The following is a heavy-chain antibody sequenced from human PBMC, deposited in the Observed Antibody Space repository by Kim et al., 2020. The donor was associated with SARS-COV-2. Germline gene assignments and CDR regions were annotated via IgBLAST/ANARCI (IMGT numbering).Heavy chain of an antibody. Sequence: SETLSLTCTVSGGSISGSDYYWGWIRQPPGKGLEWIGSIFYSGTTYYNPSLRSRVTISVDTSKNQFSLRLSSVTAADTAVYYCARPLKLTLRTPFNIWGQGTVVSVS. CDR1: GGSISGSDYY. D-gene: IGHD1-7*01. J-gene: IGHJ3*02. CDR2: IFYSGTT. V-gene: IGHV4-39*01. CDR3: ARPLKLTLRTPFNI.